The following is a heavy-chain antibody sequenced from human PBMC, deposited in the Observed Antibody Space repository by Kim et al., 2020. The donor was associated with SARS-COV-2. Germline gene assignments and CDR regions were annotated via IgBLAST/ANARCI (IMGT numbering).Heavy chain of an antibody. CDR2: IYYSGST. CDR3: ARVSGSGSYYPDY. V-gene: IGHV4-31*03. D-gene: IGHD3-10*01. J-gene: IGHJ4*02. Sequence: SETLSLTCTVSGGSISSGGYYWSWIRQHPGKGLEWIGYIYYSGSTYYNPSLKSRVTISVDTSKNQFSLKLSSVTAADTAVYYCARVSGSGSYYPDYWGQGTLVTVSS. CDR1: GGSISSGGYY.